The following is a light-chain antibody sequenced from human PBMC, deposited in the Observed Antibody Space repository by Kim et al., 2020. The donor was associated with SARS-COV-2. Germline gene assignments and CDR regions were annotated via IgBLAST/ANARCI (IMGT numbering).Light chain of an antibody. CDR3: GADHGSGSNFVVV. CDR1: SGYSNYK. J-gene: IGLJ2*01. Sequence: QPVLTQPPSASASLGASVTLTRTLSSGYSNYKVDWYQQRPGKGPRFVMRVGTGGIVGSKGDGIPDRFSVLGSGLNRYLTIKNIQEEDESDYYCGADHGSGSNFVVVFGGGTQLTVL. V-gene: IGLV9-49*01. CDR2: VGTGGIVG.